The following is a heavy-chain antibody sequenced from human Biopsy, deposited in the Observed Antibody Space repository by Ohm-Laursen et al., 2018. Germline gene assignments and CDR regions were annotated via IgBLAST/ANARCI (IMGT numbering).Heavy chain of an antibody. CDR2: ISSSSDNI. V-gene: IGHV3-21*01. D-gene: IGHD3-10*01. CDR3: ARSRGSSGIATIYYYGMDV. Sequence: SLRLSCSASGFTLSSYSMNWVRQTPGKGLEWVSTISSSSDNIYYVDPVKSRFTISRDNAKNSLYLQMNSLRAEDTAVYYCARSRGSSGIATIYYYGMDVWGQGTTVTASS. J-gene: IGHJ6*02. CDR1: GFTLSSYS.